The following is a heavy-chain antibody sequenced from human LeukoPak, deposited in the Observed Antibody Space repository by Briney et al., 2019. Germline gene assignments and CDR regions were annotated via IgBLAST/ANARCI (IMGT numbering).Heavy chain of an antibody. CDR2: TYYRSKWYN. J-gene: IGHJ4*02. D-gene: IGHD2-15*01. Sequence: SQTLSLTCAISGDSVSSNSAAWNWIRQSPSRDLEWLGRTYYRSKWYNDYAVSVKSRITINPDISRNQFSLQLNSVTPEDTAVYYCVRENCSGGTCSSGFDYWGQGTLVTVSS. CDR3: VRENCSGGTCSSGFDY. V-gene: IGHV6-1*01. CDR1: GDSVSSNSAA.